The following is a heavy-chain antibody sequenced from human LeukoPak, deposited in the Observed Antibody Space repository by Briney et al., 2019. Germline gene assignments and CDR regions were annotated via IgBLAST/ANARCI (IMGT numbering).Heavy chain of an antibody. CDR1: GGTFSSYA. CDR3: ARNTISSGYYKTDAFDI. CDR2: IIPIFGTA. D-gene: IGHD3-22*01. Sequence: GASVKVSCKASGGTFSSYAISWVRQAPGQGLEWMGGIIPIFGTANYAQKFQGRVTITADESTSTAYMELSSLRSEDTAVYYCARNTISSGYYKTDAFDIWGQGTMVTVSS. V-gene: IGHV1-69*13. J-gene: IGHJ3*02.